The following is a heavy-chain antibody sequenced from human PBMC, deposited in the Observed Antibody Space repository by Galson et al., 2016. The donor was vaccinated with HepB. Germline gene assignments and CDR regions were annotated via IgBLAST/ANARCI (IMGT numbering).Heavy chain of an antibody. CDR1: GYTFTTYG. J-gene: IGHJ4*02. D-gene: IGHD3-22*01. Sequence: SVKVSCKASGYTFTTYGIHWVRQAPGQRLEWMGWISAGNDDTRYSQNFQDRVTITRDTSASTAYMELSSLRSDGTVVYYCARDLQVFSSGYYPYNFDYWGQGTLVTVSS. CDR3: ARDLQVFSSGYYPYNFDY. CDR2: ISAGNDDT. V-gene: IGHV1-3*01.